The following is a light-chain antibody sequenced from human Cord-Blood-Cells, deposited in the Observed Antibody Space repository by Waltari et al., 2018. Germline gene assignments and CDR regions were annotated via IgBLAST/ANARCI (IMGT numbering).Light chain of an antibody. CDR2: EGS. V-gene: IGLV2-23*01. CDR1: TGDVGSYNL. J-gene: IGLJ2*01. CDR3: CSYAGSSTLV. Sequence: QSALTQPASVSGSPGQSITISCTATTGDVGSYNLVSWYQQHPGKTPKLMIYEGSKRPSGVSNRFSGSKSGNTASLTISGLQAEDEADYYCCSYAGSSTLVFGGGTKLTVL.